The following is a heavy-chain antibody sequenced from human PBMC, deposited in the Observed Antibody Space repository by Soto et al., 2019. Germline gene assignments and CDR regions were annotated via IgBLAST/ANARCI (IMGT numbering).Heavy chain of an antibody. CDR2: IDPSDSQT. Sequence: GESLKISCKGSGYSFAGYWITWVRQKPGKGLEWMGRIDPSDSQTYYSPSFRGHVTISVTKSITTVFLQWSSLRASDTAMYCCARQIYDSDTVPNFQYYFDSWGQGTPVTVSS. CDR3: ARQIYDSDTVPNFQYYFDS. J-gene: IGHJ4*02. CDR1: GYSFAGYW. D-gene: IGHD3-22*01. V-gene: IGHV5-10-1*01.